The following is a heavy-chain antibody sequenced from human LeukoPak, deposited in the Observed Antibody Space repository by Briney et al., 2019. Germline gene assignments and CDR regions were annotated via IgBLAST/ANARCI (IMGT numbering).Heavy chain of an antibody. CDR3: AKSATMIAKPYDY. D-gene: IGHD3-22*01. Sequence: GGSLRLSCAASGFTFTSYAMSWVRQAPGKGLEWVSGITGGGGSTYYADSVKGRFTISRDNSKNTLYVQMNSLRAEDTDVYYCAKSATMIAKPYDYWGQGTLVTVSS. V-gene: IGHV3-23*01. J-gene: IGHJ4*02. CDR2: ITGGGGST. CDR1: GFTFTSYA.